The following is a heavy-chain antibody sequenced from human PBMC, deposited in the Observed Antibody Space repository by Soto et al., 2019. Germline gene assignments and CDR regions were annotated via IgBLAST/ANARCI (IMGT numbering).Heavy chain of an antibody. D-gene: IGHD3-3*01. CDR2: INHSGST. CDR1: GGSFSGYY. V-gene: IGHV4-34*01. Sequence: SETLSLTCAVYGGSFSGYYWSWIRQPPGKGLEWIGEINHSGSTNYNPSLKSRVTISVDTSKNQFSLKLSSVTAADTAVYYCARGWVYYDFWSGYRPFDYWGQGTLVT. J-gene: IGHJ4*02. CDR3: ARGWVYYDFWSGYRPFDY.